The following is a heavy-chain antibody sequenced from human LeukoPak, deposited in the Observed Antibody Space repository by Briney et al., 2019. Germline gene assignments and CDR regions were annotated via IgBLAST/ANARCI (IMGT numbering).Heavy chain of an antibody. V-gene: IGHV3-7*01. D-gene: IGHD4-11*01. CDR2: INPDGRDT. Sequence: GGSLRLSCVVSGFTFNRCWMNWVRRAPGKGLEWVAHINPDGRDTYYVDSVKGRFTISRDNAQNSMYLQMNSLRAEDTAVYYCARAPHYSNYGPYYYGMDVWGQGTTVTVSS. CDR1: GFTFNRCW. CDR3: ARAPHYSNYGPYYYGMDV. J-gene: IGHJ6*02.